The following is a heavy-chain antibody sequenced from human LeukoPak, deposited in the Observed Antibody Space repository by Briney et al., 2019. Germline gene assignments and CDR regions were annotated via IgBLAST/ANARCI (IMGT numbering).Heavy chain of an antibody. D-gene: IGHD3-10*01. J-gene: IGHJ4*02. V-gene: IGHV1-3*01. CDR3: ARERRYYPDY. CDR2: INAGNGNT. CDR1: RYTFTSYD. Sequence: ASVKVSCKASRYTFTSYDINWVRQATGQRLEWMGWINAGNGNTKYSQKFQGRVTITRDTSASTAYMELSSLRSEDTAVYYCARERRYYPDYWGQGTLVTVSS.